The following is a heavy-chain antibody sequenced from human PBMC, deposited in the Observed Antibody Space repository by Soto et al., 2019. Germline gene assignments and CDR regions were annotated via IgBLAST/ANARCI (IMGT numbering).Heavy chain of an antibody. Sequence: GGLMRVSWTASGFKFSGYAVSWVSQSPGKELEWVAAITGDGHRTYYADSVEGRFTISRDNSKKTLFLQMNSLRTEDTAIYHCAKRDYYDSAAFSPLFESWGQGVLVTVSS. CDR3: AKRDYYDSAAFSPLFES. J-gene: IGHJ4*02. V-gene: IGHV3-23*01. CDR1: GFKFSGYA. D-gene: IGHD3-22*01. CDR2: ITGDGHRT.